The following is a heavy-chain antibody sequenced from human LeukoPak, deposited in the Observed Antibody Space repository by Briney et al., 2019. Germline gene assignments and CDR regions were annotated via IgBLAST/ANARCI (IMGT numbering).Heavy chain of an antibody. Sequence: GGSLRLSCVASGFTFSDHYMDWVRQAPGKGLEWVGRSRNKVISYITQYAASVKGRFTISRDDSKNSLYLQMNSLKTEDTAVYYCARPSSPYSEADYWGQGTLVTVSS. CDR1: GFTFSDHY. D-gene: IGHD4-11*01. CDR2: SRNKVISYIT. J-gene: IGHJ4*02. V-gene: IGHV3-72*01. CDR3: ARPSSPYSEADY.